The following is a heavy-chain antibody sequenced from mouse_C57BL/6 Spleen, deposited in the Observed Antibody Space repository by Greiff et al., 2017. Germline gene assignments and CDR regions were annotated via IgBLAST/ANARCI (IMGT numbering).Heavy chain of an antibody. CDR3: ARLGTGPY. V-gene: IGHV5-17*01. CDR2: ISSGSSTI. D-gene: IGHD4-1*01. Sequence: EVHLVESGGGLVKPGGSLKLSCAASGFTFSDYGMHWVRQAPEKGLEWVAYISSGSSTIYYADTVKGRFTISRDNAKNTLFLQMTSLRSEDTAMYYCARLGTGPYWGQGTLVTVSA. CDR1: GFTFSDYG. J-gene: IGHJ3*01.